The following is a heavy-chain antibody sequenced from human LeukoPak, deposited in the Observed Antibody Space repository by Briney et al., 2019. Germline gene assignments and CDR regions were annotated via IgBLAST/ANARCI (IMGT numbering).Heavy chain of an antibody. D-gene: IGHD5-24*01. V-gene: IGHV4-39*01. CDR3: ARHSNQWLPSAYDY. J-gene: IGHJ4*02. CDR1: GGSISSSSYS. Sequence: PSETLSLTCTVSGGSISSSSYSWAWIRQPPGKGLEWIGSVYYSGSTYYNPSLKNRVTISVDTSKNQFSLKVSSVTAADTAVYYCARHSNQWLPSAYDYWGQGTLVTVSS. CDR2: VYYSGST.